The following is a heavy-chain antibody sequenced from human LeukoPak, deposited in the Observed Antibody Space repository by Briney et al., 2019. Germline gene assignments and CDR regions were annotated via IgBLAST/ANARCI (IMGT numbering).Heavy chain of an antibody. CDR1: GYTFTSYD. J-gene: IGHJ3*02. V-gene: IGHV1-8*03. CDR2: MNPNSGNT. D-gene: IGHD2-15*01. CDR3: ARVSTDIVVVVAATRGDAFDI. Sequence: ASVKVSCKASGYTFTSYDINWVRQATGQGLEWMGWMNPNSGNTGYAQKFQGGVTITRNTSISTAYMELSSLRSEDTAVYYCARVSTDIVVVVAATRGDAFDIWGQGTMVTVSS.